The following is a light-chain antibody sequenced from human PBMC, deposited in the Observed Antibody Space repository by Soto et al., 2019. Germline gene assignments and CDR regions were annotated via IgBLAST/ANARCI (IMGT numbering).Light chain of an antibody. CDR2: EVI. CDR3: SSYTTSSALG. J-gene: IGLJ2*01. Sequence: QSALTQSASVSGSPGQSITIPCTGTSSDVGGYDYVSWYQQHPGKVPKLIIYEVIKRPSGVSHRFSGSKSGNTASLTISGLQTEDKADYYCSSYTTSSALGFGGGTK. V-gene: IGLV2-14*01. CDR1: SSDVGGYDY.